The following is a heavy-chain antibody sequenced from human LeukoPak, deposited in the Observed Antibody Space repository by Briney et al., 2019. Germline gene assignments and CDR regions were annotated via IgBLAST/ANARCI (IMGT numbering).Heavy chain of an antibody. J-gene: IGHJ6*03. V-gene: IGHV1-8*01. Sequence: ASVKVSCKASGYTFTSYDINWVRQATGQGLEWMGWMNPNSGNTGYAQKFQGRVTMTRNTSISTAYMELSSLRSEDTAVYYCARAPVVVVAARRGYHYMDVWGKGTTVTVSS. CDR3: ARAPVVVVAARRGYHYMDV. D-gene: IGHD2-15*01. CDR1: GYTFTSYD. CDR2: MNPNSGNT.